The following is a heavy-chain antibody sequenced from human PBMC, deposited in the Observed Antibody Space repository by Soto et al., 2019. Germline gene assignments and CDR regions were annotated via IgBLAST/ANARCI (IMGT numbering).Heavy chain of an antibody. V-gene: IGHV1-69*13. D-gene: IGHD3-22*01. CDR2: IIPIFGTA. J-gene: IGHJ4*02. Sequence: GASVKVSCKASGGTFSSYAISWGRQAPGQGLEWMGGIIPIFGTANYAQKFQGRVTITAHESTSTAYIELSSLRSEDTAVYYCESGETYYYDSSGYLFWGQGTLVTVSS. CDR3: ESGETYYYDSSGYLF. CDR1: GGTFSSYA.